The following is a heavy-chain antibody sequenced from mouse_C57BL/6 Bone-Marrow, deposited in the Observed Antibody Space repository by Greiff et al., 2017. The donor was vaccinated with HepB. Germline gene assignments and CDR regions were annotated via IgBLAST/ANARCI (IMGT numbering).Heavy chain of an antibody. CDR3: TDDSSYVFAY. J-gene: IGHJ3*01. Sequence: EVQLQESGAELVRPGASVKLSCTASGFTFTDYYMHWVKQRPEQGLEWIGWIDPENGDTEYASKFKGKATITADTSSNTAYLQLSSLTSEDTAVYYCTDDSSYVFAYWGQGTLVTVSA. D-gene: IGHD1-1*01. CDR2: IDPENGDT. V-gene: IGHV14-4*01. CDR1: GFTFTDYY.